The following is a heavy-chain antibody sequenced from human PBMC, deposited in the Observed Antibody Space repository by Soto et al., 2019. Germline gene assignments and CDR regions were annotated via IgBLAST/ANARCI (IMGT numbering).Heavy chain of an antibody. D-gene: IGHD5-12*01. J-gene: IGHJ4*02. V-gene: IGHV3-30-3*01. CDR3: ARDGYNSPGWDY. CDR2: ISYDGSNK. CDR1: GFTFSSYA. Sequence: QVQLVESGGGVVQPGRSLRLSCAASGFTFSSYAMHWVRQAPGKGLEWVAVISYDGSNKYYADSVKGRFTISRDNSKNTLYLQMNSLRAEDTAVYYCARDGYNSPGWDYWGQGTLVTVSS.